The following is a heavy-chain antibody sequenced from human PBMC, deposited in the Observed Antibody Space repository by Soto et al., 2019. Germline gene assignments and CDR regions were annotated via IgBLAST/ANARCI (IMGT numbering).Heavy chain of an antibody. V-gene: IGHV1-18*01. CDR3: ARCIQGYYYYGMDV. CDR2: INGDYGNT. D-gene: IGHD5-18*01. Sequence: QAQLVQSGAEVKKPGASVKVSCKASGYTFYSHSISWVRQAPGQGLEWMGRINGDYGNTQYAQKFRGRVTMTTDTSTTTVYMELTNLRSDDTALYYCARCIQGYYYYGMDVWGQGTTVTVSS. CDR1: GYTFYSHS. J-gene: IGHJ6*02.